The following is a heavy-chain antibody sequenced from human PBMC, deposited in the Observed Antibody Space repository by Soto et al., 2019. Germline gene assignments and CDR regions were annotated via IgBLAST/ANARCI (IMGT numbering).Heavy chain of an antibody. V-gene: IGHV4-31*03. CDR1: CGSSSSGGYY. Sequence: TLSLTCTVSCGSSSSGGYYWSWIRQHPGKGLEWIGYIYYSGSTYYNPSLKSRVTISVDTSKNQFSLKLSSVTAADTAVYYCARDGRGSYYGAGIDYWGQGTLVTVSS. J-gene: IGHJ4*02. CDR3: ARDGRGSYYGAGIDY. D-gene: IGHD1-26*01. CDR2: IYYSGST.